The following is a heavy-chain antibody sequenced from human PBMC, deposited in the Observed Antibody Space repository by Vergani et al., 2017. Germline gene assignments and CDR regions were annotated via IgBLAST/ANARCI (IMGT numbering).Heavy chain of an antibody. D-gene: IGHD4-17*01. V-gene: IGHV3-30*02. CDR2: IRYDGSRR. Sequence: QVQLVEWGGGVVQPGGSLRLSCTASGFIFSSHGMHWVRQAPGKGLEWVAFIRYDGSRRDYGESVKGRFTISRDNSKNTLYLQMGSLRAEDMAVYYCARXRGLSPLYYYGMDVWGQGTTVTVSS. CDR3: ARXRGLSPLYYYGMDV. J-gene: IGHJ6*02. CDR1: GFIFSSHG.